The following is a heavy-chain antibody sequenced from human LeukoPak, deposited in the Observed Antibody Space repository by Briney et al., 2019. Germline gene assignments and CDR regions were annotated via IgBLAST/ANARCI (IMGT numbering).Heavy chain of an antibody. J-gene: IGHJ4*02. D-gene: IGHD4-17*01. CDR1: GFTFSSYW. Sequence: GGSLRLSCAASGFTFSSYWMSWVRQAPGRGLEWVATIRQDGSQKYYVDSVKGRFTISRDNAKNSLYLQMNSLRAEDTAVYYCARESGSVTSEVDFDYWGQGTLVTVSS. CDR3: ARESGSVTSEVDFDY. V-gene: IGHV3-7*01. CDR2: IRQDGSQK.